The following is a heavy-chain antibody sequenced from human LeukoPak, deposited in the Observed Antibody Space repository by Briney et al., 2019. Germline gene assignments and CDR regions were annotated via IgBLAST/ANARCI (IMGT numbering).Heavy chain of an antibody. Sequence: SETLSLTCAVYGGSFSGYYWSWIRQPPGKGLEWIGEINHSGSTNYNPSLKSRVTISVDASKNQFSLKLSSVTAADTAVYYCARGRSRYDFWSGYPGGGWFDPWGQGTLVTVSS. J-gene: IGHJ5*02. CDR3: ARGRSRYDFWSGYPGGGWFDP. CDR2: INHSGST. D-gene: IGHD3-3*01. CDR1: GGSFSGYY. V-gene: IGHV4-34*01.